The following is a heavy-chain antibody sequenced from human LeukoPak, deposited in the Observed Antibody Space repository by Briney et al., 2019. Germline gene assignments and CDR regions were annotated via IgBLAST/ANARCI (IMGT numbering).Heavy chain of an antibody. J-gene: IGHJ4*02. D-gene: IGHD6-13*01. Sequence: GGSLRLSCAASGFAFSSYSMNWVRQAPGKGLEWVSSISGSSTYIYSANSLKGRFSIPRDNAKNSLYLQMNSLRAEDTAVYFCARASLSEIIAAEAFFDSWGQGTLVTVSS. CDR3: ARASLSEIIAAEAFFDS. CDR2: ISGSSTYI. CDR1: GFAFSSYS. V-gene: IGHV3-21*01.